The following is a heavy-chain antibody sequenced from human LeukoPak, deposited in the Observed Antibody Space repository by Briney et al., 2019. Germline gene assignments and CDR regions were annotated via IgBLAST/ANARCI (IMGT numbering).Heavy chain of an antibody. J-gene: IGHJ6*03. D-gene: IGHD3-10*01. CDR2: IYTSGST. V-gene: IGHV4-61*02. CDR1: GGSISSGSYY. Sequence: PSETLSLTSTVSGGSISSGSYYWSWIRQPAGKGLECNGRIYTSGSTNYNPALKSRVTISVDTSKSQFSLKLSSVTAADTAVYYCARDREGRYGSGSYSTVYYYMDVWGKGTTVTISS. CDR3: ARDREGRYGSGSYSTVYYYMDV.